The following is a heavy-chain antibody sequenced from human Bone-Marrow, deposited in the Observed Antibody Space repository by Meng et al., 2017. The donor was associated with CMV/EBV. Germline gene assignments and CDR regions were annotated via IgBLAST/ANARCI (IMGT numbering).Heavy chain of an antibody. D-gene: IGHD5-12*01. V-gene: IGHV3-23*01. J-gene: IGHJ4*02. Sequence: AASGFTFRGYDMSWVRQAPGKGLEWVSSIDNSGRNTNYADSLKGRFTISRDNSKNTLFLQMNSLRAEDTALYYCAKDRNSGWNFFDHWGQGALVTVSS. CDR2: IDNSGRNT. CDR3: AKDRNSGWNFFDH. CDR1: GFTFRGYD.